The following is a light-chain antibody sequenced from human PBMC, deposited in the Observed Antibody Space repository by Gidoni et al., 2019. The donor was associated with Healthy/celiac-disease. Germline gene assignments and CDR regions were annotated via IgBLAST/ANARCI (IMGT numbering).Light chain of an antibody. Sequence: DIQMTQSPSSLCASVGDRVTITCQASQDISNYLNWYQQKPGKVPKLLIYDASNLETGVPSRFSGSGSGTDFTFTISSLQPEDIATYYCQQYDNLPLTFGGGTKVEIK. J-gene: IGKJ4*01. V-gene: IGKV1-33*01. CDR2: DAS. CDR1: QDISNY. CDR3: QQYDNLPLT.